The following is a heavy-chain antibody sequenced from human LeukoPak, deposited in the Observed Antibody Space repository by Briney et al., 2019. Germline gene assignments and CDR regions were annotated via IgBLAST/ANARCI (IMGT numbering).Heavy chain of an antibody. Sequence: TLSLTCTVSGGSISSGSYYWSWIRQPAGKGLEWIGRIYTSGSTNYNPSLKSRVTISVDTSKNQFSLKLSSVTAADTAVYYCARTYSSSLFGAFDIWGQGTMVTVSS. CDR1: GGSISSGSYY. CDR3: ARTYSSSLFGAFDI. V-gene: IGHV4-61*02. D-gene: IGHD6-13*01. CDR2: IYTSGST. J-gene: IGHJ3*02.